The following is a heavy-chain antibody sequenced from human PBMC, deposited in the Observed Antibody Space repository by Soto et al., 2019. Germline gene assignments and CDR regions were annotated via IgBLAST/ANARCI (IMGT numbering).Heavy chain of an antibody. CDR3: ARGVTVFGLVSRFWFDS. V-gene: IGHV4-30-4*01. Sequence: TLSLTCTVSDGSISSGDYSWSWVRQSPGKGLEWIGHIYNSGITYYNPSLKSRVVISIDTSRNQFSLRLNSLTAADRAVYFCARGVTVFGLVSRFWFDSWGQGTVVTLSS. J-gene: IGHJ5*01. CDR2: IYNSGIT. D-gene: IGHD3-3*01. CDR1: DGSISSGDYS.